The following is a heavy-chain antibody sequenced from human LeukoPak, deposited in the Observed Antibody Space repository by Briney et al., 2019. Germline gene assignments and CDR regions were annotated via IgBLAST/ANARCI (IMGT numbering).Heavy chain of an antibody. CDR2: IKQDGSEK. D-gene: IGHD3-16*01. V-gene: IGHV3-7*01. J-gene: IGHJ5*02. Sequence: GGSLRLSCAASGFTFSSYWMSWVRQAPGKGLEGVANIKQDGSEKYYVDSVKGRFTISRDNAKNSLYLQMNSLRAEDTAVYYCARDGAVSFFDPWGQGTLVTVSS. CDR3: ARDGAVSFFDP. CDR1: GFTFSSYW.